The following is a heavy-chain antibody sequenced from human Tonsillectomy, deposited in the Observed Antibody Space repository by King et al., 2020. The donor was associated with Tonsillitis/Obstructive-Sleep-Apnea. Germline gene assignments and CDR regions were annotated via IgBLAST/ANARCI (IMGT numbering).Heavy chain of an antibody. Sequence: VQLQESGPGLVKPSETLSLTCTVSGGSVSSRNYYWSWIRQPPGKGLEWIGYIHYSGTTNYNPSLKSRVSMSVDTSKNQFSLKLSSVTAADTAVYYCARDLAHSLGSTSILNPWGQGTLVTVSS. CDR3: ARDLAHSLGSTSILNP. J-gene: IGHJ4*02. V-gene: IGHV4-61*01. CDR2: IHYSGTT. D-gene: IGHD2-15*01. CDR1: GGSVSSRNYY.